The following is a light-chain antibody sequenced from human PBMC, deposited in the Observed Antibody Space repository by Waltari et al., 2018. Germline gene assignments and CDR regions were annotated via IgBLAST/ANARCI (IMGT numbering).Light chain of an antibody. CDR1: QGVSSN. J-gene: IGKJ1*01. Sequence: ETVLTQSPATLSVSPGERATLSCRASQGVSSNLAWYQQNPGQAPRLRIYGASTRATGIPARFSGSGSGTEFTLTISSLQSEDFAVYYCQQYNNWPRTFGQGTKVEIK. CDR3: QQYNNWPRT. CDR2: GAS. V-gene: IGKV3-15*01.